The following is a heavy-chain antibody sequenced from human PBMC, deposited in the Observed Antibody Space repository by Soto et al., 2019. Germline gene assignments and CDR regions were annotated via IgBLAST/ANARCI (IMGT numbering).Heavy chain of an antibody. CDR1: GYTFTSYA. J-gene: IGHJ4*02. CDR2: INAGNGNT. Sequence: AASVKVSCKASGYTFTSYAMHWVRQAPGQRLEWMGWINAGNGNTKYSQKFQGRVTITRDTSASTAYMELSSLRSEDTAVYYCARDFRYDILTGYYFGFDYWGQGTLVTV. CDR3: ARDFRYDILTGYYFGFDY. V-gene: IGHV1-3*01. D-gene: IGHD3-9*01.